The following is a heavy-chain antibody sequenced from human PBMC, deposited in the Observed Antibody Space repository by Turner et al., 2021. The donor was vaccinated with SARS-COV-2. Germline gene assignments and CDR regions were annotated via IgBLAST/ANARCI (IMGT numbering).Heavy chain of an antibody. V-gene: IGHV1-69*10. CDR1: GGTFSSYA. CDR3: ARAATMVRGVIRNSFYYYYGMDV. D-gene: IGHD3-10*01. CDR2: IIPILGIA. Sequence: QVQLVQSGAEVKKPGSSVKVSCKASGGTFSSYAISWVRQAPGKGLEWMGGIIPILGIANYAQKFQGRVTITADKSTSTAYMELSSLRSEDTAVYYCARAATMVRGVIRNSFYYYYGMDVWGQGTTVTVSS. J-gene: IGHJ6*02.